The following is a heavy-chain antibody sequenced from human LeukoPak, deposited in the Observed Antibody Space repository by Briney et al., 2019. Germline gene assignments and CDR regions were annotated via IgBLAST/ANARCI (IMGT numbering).Heavy chain of an antibody. CDR3: AKGYIFGVDY. CDR2: ISGSGDT. Sequence: GGSLRLSCAASGFTFVGNAVTWVRQAPGKGLEWVSTISGSGDTYYADSVKGRFTISRDDSKSTLSLQMNSLRAEDTAVYYCAKGYIFGVDYWGQGTLVTVSS. J-gene: IGHJ4*02. V-gene: IGHV3-23*01. D-gene: IGHD3-3*01. CDR1: GFTFVGNA.